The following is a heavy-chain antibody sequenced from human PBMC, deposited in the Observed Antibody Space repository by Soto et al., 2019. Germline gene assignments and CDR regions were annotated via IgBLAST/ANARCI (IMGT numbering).Heavy chain of an antibody. CDR1: GFTFSSYA. Sequence: GGSLRLSCAASGFTFSSYAMSWVRQAPGKGLEWVSAISGSGGSTYYADSVKGRFTISRDNSKNTLYLQMNSLRAEDTAVYYCAKLKVRYYGSGSLPHYWGQGTLVTVSS. V-gene: IGHV3-23*01. D-gene: IGHD3-10*01. CDR2: ISGSGGST. J-gene: IGHJ4*02. CDR3: AKLKVRYYGSGSLPHY.